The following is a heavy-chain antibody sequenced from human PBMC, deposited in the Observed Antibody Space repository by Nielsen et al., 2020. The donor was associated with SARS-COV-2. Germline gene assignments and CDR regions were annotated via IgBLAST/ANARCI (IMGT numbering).Heavy chain of an antibody. J-gene: IGHJ6*02. CDR2: IKSKTDGGTT. Sequence: GGSLRLSCAASGFTFSNAWMSWVRQAPGKGLEWVGRIKSKTDGGTTDYAAPVKGRFTISRDDSKNTLYLQMNSLKTEDTAVYYCTTEVVVAATPNFFDAYYYYGMDVWGQGTTVTVSS. D-gene: IGHD2-15*01. V-gene: IGHV3-15*01. CDR1: GFTFSNAW. CDR3: TTEVVVAATPNFFDAYYYYGMDV.